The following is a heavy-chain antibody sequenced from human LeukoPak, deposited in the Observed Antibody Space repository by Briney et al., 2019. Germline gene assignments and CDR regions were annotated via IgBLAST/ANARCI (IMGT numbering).Heavy chain of an antibody. CDR2: ISTIGERT. J-gene: IGHJ4*02. Sequence: GGSLRLSCSASGFTFSSHTMHWVRQAPGKGLDYVASISTIGERTFYADSVKGRFTISRDNSKVTLYLQMSSLRDEDTAVYHCVKDLSGTYSFDFWGQGTPVTVSS. D-gene: IGHD1-26*01. V-gene: IGHV3-64D*06. CDR1: GFTFSSHT. CDR3: VKDLSGTYSFDF.